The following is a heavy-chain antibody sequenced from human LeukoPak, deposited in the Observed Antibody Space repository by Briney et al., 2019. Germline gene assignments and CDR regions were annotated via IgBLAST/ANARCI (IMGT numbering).Heavy chain of an antibody. CDR1: GGSFSGYY. V-gene: IGHV4-34*01. CDR2: INHSGST. J-gene: IGHJ4*02. Sequence: PSETLSLTCAVYGGSFSGYYWSWIRQPPGKGLEWIGEINHSGSTNYNPSLKSRVTISVDTSKNQFSLKLSSVTAADTAVYYCARGGESRDSYNYRWFDYWGQGTLVTVSS. CDR3: ARGGESRDSYNYRWFDY. D-gene: IGHD5-24*01.